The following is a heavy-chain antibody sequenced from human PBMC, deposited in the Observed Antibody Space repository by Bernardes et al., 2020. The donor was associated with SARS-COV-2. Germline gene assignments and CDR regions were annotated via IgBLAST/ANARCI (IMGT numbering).Heavy chain of an antibody. CDR2: IYYSGST. J-gene: IGHJ5*02. CDR3: AGIIGDEPGRPNWFDP. Sequence: SETLSLTCTVSGGSISRSSYYWGWIRQPPGKGLQWIGSIYYSGSTYYNPSLKSRVTISVDTSKNQFSLKLSSVTAADTAVYYCAGIIGDEPGRPNWFDPWGQGTLVTVSS. D-gene: IGHD3-3*01. V-gene: IGHV4-39*01. CDR1: GGSISRSSYY.